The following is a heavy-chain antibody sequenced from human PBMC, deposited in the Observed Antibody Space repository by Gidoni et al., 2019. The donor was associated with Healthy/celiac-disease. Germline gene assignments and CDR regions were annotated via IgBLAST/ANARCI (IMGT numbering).Heavy chain of an antibody. D-gene: IGHD6-13*01. J-gene: IGHJ6*02. V-gene: IGHV3-66*01. CDR1: GFTVSSNY. Sequence: EVQLVESGGGLVQPGGSLRLSCAASGFTVSSNYMSWARQAPGKGLAWVSVIYSGGSTYYADSVKGRFTSSRDNSKNTLYLQMNSLRAEDTAVYYCARGLAGIAAAGMDVWGQGTTVTVSS. CDR2: IYSGGST. CDR3: ARGLAGIAAAGMDV.